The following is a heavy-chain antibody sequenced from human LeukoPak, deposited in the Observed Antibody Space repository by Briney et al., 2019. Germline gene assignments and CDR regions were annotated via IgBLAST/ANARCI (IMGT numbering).Heavy chain of an antibody. CDR3: ARSHYGSGSYFAYGMDV. J-gene: IGHJ6*02. Sequence: PGGSLRLSCAASGFTFSSYAMSWVRQAPGKGLEWVSAISGSGGSTYYADSVKGRFTISRDNSKNTLYLQMNSLRAEDTAVYYCARSHYGSGSYFAYGMDVWGQGTTVTVSS. CDR2: ISGSGGST. D-gene: IGHD3-10*01. V-gene: IGHV3-23*01. CDR1: GFTFSSYA.